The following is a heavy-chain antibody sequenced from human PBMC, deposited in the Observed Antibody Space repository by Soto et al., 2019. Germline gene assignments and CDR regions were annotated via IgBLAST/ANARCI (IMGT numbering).Heavy chain of an antibody. CDR1: GGSISSSLYY. D-gene: IGHD6-6*01. V-gene: IGHV4-39*01. CDR3: ATTDAETARIWFDP. J-gene: IGHJ5*02. CDR2: IYYTGNT. Sequence: PSETLSLTCTVSGGSISSSLYYWGWIRQPPGKGLEWIGSIYYTGNTYYNPSLKSRVTISVDTSKNQFSLTLSSVTAADTTVYYCATTDAETARIWFDPWGQGTLVTVSS.